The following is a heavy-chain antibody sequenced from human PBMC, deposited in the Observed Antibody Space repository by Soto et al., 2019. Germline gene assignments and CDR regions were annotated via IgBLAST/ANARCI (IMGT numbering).Heavy chain of an antibody. CDR2: IKPNSCGT. Sequence: SDNVSCKPSVYTFTGHYMHLVRQAPGQRLEGMGWIKPNSCGTNYAQKFQGRVTMTRDTSISTHYMELSRLRSDDTAVYYCARVMPGYRSSWYQLGYYYGMDVWGPRTTVTVSS. V-gene: IGHV1-2*02. J-gene: IGHJ6*02. CDR1: VYTFTGHY. CDR3: ARVMPGYRSSWYQLGYYYGMDV. D-gene: IGHD6-13*01.